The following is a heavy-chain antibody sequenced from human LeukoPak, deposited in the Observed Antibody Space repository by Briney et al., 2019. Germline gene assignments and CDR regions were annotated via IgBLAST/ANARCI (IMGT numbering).Heavy chain of an antibody. J-gene: IGHJ4*02. Sequence: SVKVSCKASGGTFSSYAISWVRQAPGQGLEWMGGIIPIFGPANYAQKFQGRVTITADESTSTAYMELSSLRSEDTAVYYCARVMVAGTGSYDYWGQGTLVTVSS. V-gene: IGHV1-69*13. CDR3: ARVMVAGTGSYDY. D-gene: IGHD3-10*01. CDR1: GGTFSSYA. CDR2: IIPIFGPA.